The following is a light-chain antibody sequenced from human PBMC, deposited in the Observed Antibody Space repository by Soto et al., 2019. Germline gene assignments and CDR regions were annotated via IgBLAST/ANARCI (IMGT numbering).Light chain of an antibody. CDR3: LQHNSYPWT. V-gene: IGKV1-17*01. CDR2: AAS. J-gene: IGKJ1*01. Sequence: DITMTQSPPSLSASVGDRVTITCRASQGIGYALGWYQQKPGKAPKRLIYAASSLHSGVPSRFSGSGSGTEFTLTISSLQPEDFASYYCLQHNSYPWTFGQGTKVEIK. CDR1: QGIGYA.